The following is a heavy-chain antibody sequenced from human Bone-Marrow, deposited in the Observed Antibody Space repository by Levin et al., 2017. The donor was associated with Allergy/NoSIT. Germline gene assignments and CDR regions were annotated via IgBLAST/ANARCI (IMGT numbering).Heavy chain of an antibody. Sequence: GESLKISCAASGFTFNDYYMAWIRQVPGKGPQWLSYISPDTTYINYADSVRGRFTISRDRVKNSMFLQMNNLGADDSAVYFCARFWSYTPGSYYFDYWGQGTLVTVSS. CDR1: GFTFNDYY. CDR2: ISPDTTYI. D-gene: IGHD3-16*01. J-gene: IGHJ4*02. V-gene: IGHV3-11*03. CDR3: ARFWSYTPGSYYFDY.